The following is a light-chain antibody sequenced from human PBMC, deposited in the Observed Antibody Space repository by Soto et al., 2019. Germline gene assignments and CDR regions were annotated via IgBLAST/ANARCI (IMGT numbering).Light chain of an antibody. J-gene: IGKJ1*01. CDR2: AAS. V-gene: IGKV1-6*02. CDR3: LQVCNFRRA. CDR1: QDIGND. Sequence: AIQMTQSPSSLAGSVGDRLTITCRASQDIGNDLGWYQQKPGKAPNLLIYAASSLQSGVSSRFSGSGSGTEFTLTISSLQPEDFATYYCLQVCNFRRAFGRGTKVDIK.